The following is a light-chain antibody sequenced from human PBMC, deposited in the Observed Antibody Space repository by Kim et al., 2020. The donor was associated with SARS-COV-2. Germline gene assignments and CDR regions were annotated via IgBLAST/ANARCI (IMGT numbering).Light chain of an antibody. CDR1: KLGDKY. V-gene: IGLV3-1*01. CDR2: QDS. CDR3: QAWDSSTVV. Sequence: SVSPEQTASITCSGDKLGDKYACWYQQKPGQSPVLVLYQDSKRPSGIPERFSGSNSGNTATLTISGTQAMDEADYYCQAWDSSTVVFGGGTQLTVL. J-gene: IGLJ2*01.